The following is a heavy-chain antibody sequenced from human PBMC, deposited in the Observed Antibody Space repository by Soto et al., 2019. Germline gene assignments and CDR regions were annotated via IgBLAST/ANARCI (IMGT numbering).Heavy chain of an antibody. CDR3: ARSGIAVAGTGFYYYSGMDV. V-gene: IGHV1-69*12. CDR1: GGTFSSYA. D-gene: IGHD6-19*01. CDR2: IIPIFGTA. Sequence: QVQLVQSGAEVKKPGSSVKVSCKASGGTFSSYAISWVRQAPGQGLEWMGGIIPIFGTANYAQKFQGRVTITADESTSTAYMGLSSLRSEDTAVHYCARSGIAVAGTGFYYYSGMDVWGQGPTVTVSS. J-gene: IGHJ6*02.